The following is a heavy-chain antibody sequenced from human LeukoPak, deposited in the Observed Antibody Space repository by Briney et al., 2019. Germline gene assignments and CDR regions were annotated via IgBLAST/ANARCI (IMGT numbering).Heavy chain of an antibody. J-gene: IGHJ4*02. CDR2: ISSSGSTI. Sequence: GGSLRLSCAASGFTFSSYSMNWVRQAPGKGLEWVSYISSSGSTIYYADSVKGRFTISRDNAKNSLYLQMNSLRAEDTAVYYCARDQGGSYSAYWGQGTLVTVSS. D-gene: IGHD1-26*01. CDR3: ARDQGGSYSAY. CDR1: GFTFSSYS. V-gene: IGHV3-48*04.